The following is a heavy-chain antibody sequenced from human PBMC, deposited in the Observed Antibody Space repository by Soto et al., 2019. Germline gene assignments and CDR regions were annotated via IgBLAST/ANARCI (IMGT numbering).Heavy chain of an antibody. CDR1: GFAFSNYG. V-gene: IGHV3-30*18. CDR2: ISYDGSHK. J-gene: IGHJ4*02. CDR3: AQDRGSYTGGSCFYSIYY. Sequence: QVHLVESGGGAVQSGRSLRLSCAASGFAFSNYGMYWVRQAPGKGLEWVAVISYDGSHKDYVDSVKGRFTISRDNSKNTLYLQMNSLRPDDTAVYYCAQDRGSYTGGSCFYSIYYWGQGTLVTVSS. D-gene: IGHD2-15*01.